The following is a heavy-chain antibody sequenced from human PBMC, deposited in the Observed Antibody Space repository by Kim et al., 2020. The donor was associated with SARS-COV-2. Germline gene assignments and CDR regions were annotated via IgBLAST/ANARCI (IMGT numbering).Heavy chain of an antibody. J-gene: IGHJ3*02. Sequence: SETLSLTCAVYGGSFSGYYWSWIRQPPGKGLEWIGEINHSGSTNYNPSLKSRVTISVDTSKNQFSLKLSSVTAADTAVYYCARVGGQRVDRRNTVTPGSGGRSAFEIWGQGTMVTVSS. CDR2: INHSGST. CDR1: GGSFSGYY. CDR3: ARVGGQRVDRRNTVTPGSGGRSAFEI. V-gene: IGHV4-34*01. D-gene: IGHD4-17*01.